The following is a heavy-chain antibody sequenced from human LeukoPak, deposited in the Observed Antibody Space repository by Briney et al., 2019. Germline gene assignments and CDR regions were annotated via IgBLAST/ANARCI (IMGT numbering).Heavy chain of an antibody. CDR3: ARHVYYGSGSYFPFDP. Sequence: SETLSLTCTVSGGSISSYYWSWIRQPPGKGLEWTGYIYYSGSTNYNPSLKSRVTISVDTSKNQFSLKLSSVTAADTAVYYCARHVYYGSGSYFPFDPWGQGTLVTVSS. CDR2: IYYSGST. D-gene: IGHD3-10*01. CDR1: GGSISSYY. J-gene: IGHJ5*02. V-gene: IGHV4-59*08.